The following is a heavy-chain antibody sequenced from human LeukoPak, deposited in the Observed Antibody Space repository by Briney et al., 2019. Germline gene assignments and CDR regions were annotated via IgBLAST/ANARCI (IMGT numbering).Heavy chain of an antibody. Sequence: GGSLRLSCAASGFTFDDYGMSWVRQAPGKGLEWVSGINWNGGSTGYADSVKGRFTISRDNAKNSLYLQMNSLRAEDMALYYCARDGGDYYDSSGYYYYFDYWGQGTLVTVSS. J-gene: IGHJ4*02. CDR2: INWNGGST. CDR3: ARDGGDYYDSSGYYYYFDY. CDR1: GFTFDDYG. V-gene: IGHV3-20*04. D-gene: IGHD3-22*01.